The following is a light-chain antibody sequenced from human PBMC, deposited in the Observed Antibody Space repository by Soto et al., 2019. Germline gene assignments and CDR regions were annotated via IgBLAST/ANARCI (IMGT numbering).Light chain of an antibody. CDR2: GAS. Sequence: EMVMTQSPANLSVSPGERATLSSRASQSVSSNLAWYQQKPGQGPRLLIYGASTRATSIPARFSGSGSGTAFTLTINSLQSEDFAVYYCQQYTKWPPYTFGQGTKLEIK. CDR1: QSVSSN. CDR3: QQYTKWPPYT. J-gene: IGKJ2*01. V-gene: IGKV3-15*01.